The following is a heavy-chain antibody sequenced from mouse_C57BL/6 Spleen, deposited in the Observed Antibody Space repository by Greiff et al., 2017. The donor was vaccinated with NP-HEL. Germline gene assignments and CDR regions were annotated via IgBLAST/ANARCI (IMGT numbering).Heavy chain of an antibody. J-gene: IGHJ2*01. Sequence: VQLQQSGAELARPGAPVKMSCKASGYTFTSYTMHWVKQRPGQGLEWIGYINPSSGYTKYKQKFKDKATLTADKSSSTAYMQLSSLTSEDAAVYYCAPSYDSSFDYWGQGTTLTVSS. CDR3: APSYDSSFDY. CDR1: GYTFTSYT. V-gene: IGHV1-4*01. D-gene: IGHD2-4*01. CDR2: INPSSGYT.